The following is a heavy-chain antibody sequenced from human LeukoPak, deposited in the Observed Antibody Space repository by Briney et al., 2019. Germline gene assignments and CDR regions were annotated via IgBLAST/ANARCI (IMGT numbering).Heavy chain of an antibody. Sequence: GGSLRLSCAASGFTFSSYAMSWVRQAPGKGLEWVSRINSDGSSTSYADSVKGRFTISRDNAKNTLYLQMNSLRAEDTAVYYCAGGGLPDYFDYWGQGTLVTVSS. CDR1: GFTFSSYA. CDR2: INSDGSST. D-gene: IGHD3-16*01. V-gene: IGHV3-74*01. J-gene: IGHJ4*02. CDR3: AGGGLPDYFDY.